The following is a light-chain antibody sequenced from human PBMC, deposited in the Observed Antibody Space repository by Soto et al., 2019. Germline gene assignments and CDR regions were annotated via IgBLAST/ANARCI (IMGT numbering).Light chain of an antibody. V-gene: IGKV3-20*01. CDR1: QSVGRDY. Sequence: ENVLTQSPGTLSLSPGERAALSCRASQSVGRDYLAWFQQKSGQTPRLVIYGASSRATGIPDRFSGSGSGTDFTLTISRLEPEDFVVYYCQQYAASPITFGQGTRLEIK. J-gene: IGKJ5*01. CDR2: GAS. CDR3: QQYAASPIT.